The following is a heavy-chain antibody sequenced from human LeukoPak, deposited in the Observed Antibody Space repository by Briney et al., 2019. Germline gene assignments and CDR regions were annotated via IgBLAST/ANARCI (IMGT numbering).Heavy chain of an antibody. J-gene: IGHJ4*02. D-gene: IGHD3-22*01. CDR2: IWYDGSNK. V-gene: IGHV3-33*01. Sequence: GGSLRLSCAASGFTFSSYGMHWVRQAPGKGLEWVAVIWYDGSNKYYADSVKGRFTISGDNSKNTLYLQMNSLRAEDTAVYYCAREDSSVLVDYWGQGTLVTVSS. CDR1: GFTFSSYG. CDR3: AREDSSVLVDY.